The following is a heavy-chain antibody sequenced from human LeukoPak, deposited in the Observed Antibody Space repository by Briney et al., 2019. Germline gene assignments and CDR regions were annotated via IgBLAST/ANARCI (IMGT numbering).Heavy chain of an antibody. CDR1: GFTFSGYE. J-gene: IGHJ6*03. D-gene: IGHD3-3*01. Sequence: GGSLRLSCAASGFTFSGYEMNWVRQAPGKGLEWVSYISSSGGTIYYADSVKGRFTISRDNAKNSLYLQMNSLRAEDTAVYYCATWSGYYTGIYYYYMDVWGKGTTVTVSS. CDR3: ATWSGYYTGIYYYYMDV. V-gene: IGHV3-48*03. CDR2: ISSSGGTI.